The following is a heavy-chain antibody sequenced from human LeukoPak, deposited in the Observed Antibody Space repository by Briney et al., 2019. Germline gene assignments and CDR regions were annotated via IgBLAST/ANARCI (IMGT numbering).Heavy chain of an antibody. CDR1: GYTFTSYG. J-gene: IGHJ6*02. D-gene: IGHD4-17*01. V-gene: IGHV1-18*01. Sequence: ASVEVSCKASGYTFTSYGISWVRQAPGQGLEWMGWISAYNGNTNYAQKLQGRVTMTTDTSTSTAYMELRSLRSDDTAVYYCARDATVTPPYYYYYGMDVWGQGTTVTVSS. CDR3: ARDATVTPPYYYYYGMDV. CDR2: ISAYNGNT.